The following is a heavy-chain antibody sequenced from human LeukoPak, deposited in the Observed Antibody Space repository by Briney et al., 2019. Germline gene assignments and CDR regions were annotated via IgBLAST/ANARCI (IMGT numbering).Heavy chain of an antibody. CDR1: GYTFTGYY. CDR3: ARVKAYSGSYYGHYDY. J-gene: IGHJ4*02. CDR2: INPNGGGT. D-gene: IGHD1-26*01. V-gene: IGHV1-2*02. Sequence: ASVKVSCKASGYTFTGYYMHWVRQAPGQGLEWMGWINPNGGGTNYAQKLQGRVTMTTDTSTSTAYMELRSLRSDDTAVYYCARVKAYSGSYYGHYDYWGQGTLVTVSS.